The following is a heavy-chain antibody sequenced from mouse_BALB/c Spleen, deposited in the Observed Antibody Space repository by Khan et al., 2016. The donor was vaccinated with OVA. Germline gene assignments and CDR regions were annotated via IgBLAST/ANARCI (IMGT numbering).Heavy chain of an antibody. CDR3: ARTARIKY. CDR1: GYSITSCSG. D-gene: IGHD1-2*01. V-gene: IGHV3-2*02. J-gene: IGHJ2*01. CDR2: ISYSGST. Sequence: EVQLQESGPGLVKPSQSLSLTCTVTGYSITSCSGWNWIRKFPGNKLEWMGYISYSGSTNYNPSLKSRISITRDTSKNQFFLQLNSVTTEDTATYYCARTARIKYWGKGTTLTVSS.